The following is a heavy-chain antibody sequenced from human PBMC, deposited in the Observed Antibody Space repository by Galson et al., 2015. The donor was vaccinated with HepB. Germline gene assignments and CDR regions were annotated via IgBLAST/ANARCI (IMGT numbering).Heavy chain of an antibody. CDR3: ARGYGSGSFYYHY. CDR2: IIPIFGTA. J-gene: IGHJ4*02. D-gene: IGHD3-10*01. Sequence: SVKVSCKASGDTFSSYAIDWVRQAPGQGLEWMGGIIPIFGTANYAQKFQGRVTITADESTSTGYMELSSLRPEDTAVYYCARGYGSGSFYYHYWGQGTLVIVSS. V-gene: IGHV1-69*13. CDR1: GDTFSSYA.